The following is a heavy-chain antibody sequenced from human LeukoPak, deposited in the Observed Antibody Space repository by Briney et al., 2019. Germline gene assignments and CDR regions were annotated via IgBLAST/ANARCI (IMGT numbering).Heavy chain of an antibody. CDR3: ARLSKGRFFDYVFDF. CDR2: IYYTGST. CDR1: GDSVSDTIYY. V-gene: IGHV4-39*01. D-gene: IGHD3-9*01. Sequence: KPSETLSLTCTVSGDSVSDTIYYWGWTRQPPGQGLQWIGNIYYTGSTYYNPSLRSRVTMSVDTSKNQFSLKMSSVTAADTAVYYCARLSKGRFFDYVFDFWGQGTLLTVSS. J-gene: IGHJ4*02.